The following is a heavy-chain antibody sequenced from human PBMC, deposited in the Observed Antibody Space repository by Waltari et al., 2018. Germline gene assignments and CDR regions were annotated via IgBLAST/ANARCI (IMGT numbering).Heavy chain of an antibody. J-gene: IGHJ3*01. Sequence: QVQLVQSGAEVKKPGASVKVSCKASGYTFTSYGISWVRQAPGQGLEWMGWMNPNSGNTGYAQKFQGRVTMTRNTSISTAYMELSSLRSEDTAVYYCARRLVVAGTLDVFDLWGQGTRVIVSS. CDR2: MNPNSGNT. CDR1: GYTFTSYG. V-gene: IGHV1-8*02. D-gene: IGHD2-15*01. CDR3: ARRLVVAGTLDVFDL.